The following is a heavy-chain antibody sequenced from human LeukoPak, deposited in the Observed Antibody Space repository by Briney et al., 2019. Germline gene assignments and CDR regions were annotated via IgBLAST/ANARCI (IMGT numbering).Heavy chain of an antibody. V-gene: IGHV3-23*01. J-gene: IGHJ4*02. CDR2: ITGSGDSA. CDR3: ARRTSYYFPY. CDR1: GFTSSSYA. Sequence: GGSLRLSCAASGFTSSSYAMSWVRQAPGKGLEWVSTITGSGDSADYADSVKGRFTISRDNGKNTLYLEVNSLRVEDTAVYYCARRTSYYFPYWGQGTQVTVSS.